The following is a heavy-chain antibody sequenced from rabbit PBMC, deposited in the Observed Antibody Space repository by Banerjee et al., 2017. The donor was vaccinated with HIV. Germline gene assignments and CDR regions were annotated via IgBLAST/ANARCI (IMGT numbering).Heavy chain of an antibody. CDR1: GFSFSSVYD. CDR3: TRRNSDGSTYGSLHL. D-gene: IGHD8-1*01. V-gene: IGHV1S45*01. Sequence: QEQLEESGGDLVKPEGSLTLTCTASGFSFSSVYDMCWVRQAPGKGLEWIACINTSSGNTVYANWAKGRFTISKPSSTTVTLQMTSLTAADTATYFCTRRNSDGSTYGSLHLWGPGTLVTVS. CDR2: INTSSGNT. J-gene: IGHJ4*01.